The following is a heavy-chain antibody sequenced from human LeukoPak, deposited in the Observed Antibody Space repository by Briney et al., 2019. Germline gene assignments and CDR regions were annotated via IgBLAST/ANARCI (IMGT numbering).Heavy chain of an antibody. CDR2: INTNTGNP. CDR3: ARDPPYNDFWSDYTIFDP. J-gene: IGHJ5*02. CDR1: GYSFTLYA. D-gene: IGHD3-3*01. Sequence: ASVKVSCKASGYSFTLYAMNWVRQAPGQGLEWMGWINTNTGNPTYAQGFTGRFVFSLDTSVSTAYLQITSLKAEDTAAYYCARDPPYNDFWSDYTIFDPWGQGTLVTVSS. V-gene: IGHV7-4-1*02.